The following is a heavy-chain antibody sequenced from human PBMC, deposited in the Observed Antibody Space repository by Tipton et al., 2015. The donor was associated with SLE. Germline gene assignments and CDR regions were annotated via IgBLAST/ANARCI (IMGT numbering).Heavy chain of an antibody. D-gene: IGHD2-15*01. V-gene: IGHV4-31*03. CDR3: ARVEQGLLLES. J-gene: IGHJ4*02. Sequence: TLSLTCTVSGGSISSSSSYWGWIRQPPGKGLEWIGYIFYRGNTYYSPSLKSRLAISIDTSKNQFYLRLTSVTAADTAVYYCARVEQGLLLESWGQGTLVTVSS. CDR2: IFYRGNT. CDR1: GGSISSSSSY.